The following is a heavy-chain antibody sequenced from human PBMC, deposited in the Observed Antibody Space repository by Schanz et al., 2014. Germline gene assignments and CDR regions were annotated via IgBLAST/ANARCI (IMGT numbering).Heavy chain of an antibody. J-gene: IGHJ4*02. CDR1: GFTFSGFW. CDR2: LWHDGSKK. Sequence: VQLVESGGGLVQPGGSLRLSCAASGFTFSGFWMTWVRQAPGKGLEWVAILWHDGSKKYYADSVKGRFTVSRDNSKNTLFLQMNSLRVEDSAVYYCVRDSFFAFDYWGQGTLVTVSS. CDR3: VRDSFFAFDY. V-gene: IGHV3-33*08. D-gene: IGHD3-3*01.